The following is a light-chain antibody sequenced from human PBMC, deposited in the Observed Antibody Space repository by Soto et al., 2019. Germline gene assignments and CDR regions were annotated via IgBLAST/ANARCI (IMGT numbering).Light chain of an antibody. CDR1: SSDVGSDNL. Sequence: SALTQPASVSGAPGQSITTACTGTSSDVGSDNLVSWYQQHRGKAPKLMIYEGSKRPAGVSNRFSGSKSGNTASLTFSGHPDEDEDDYYCCSYAGSSTHVFGTGTKVTVL. V-gene: IGLV2-23*01. CDR3: CSYAGSSTHV. J-gene: IGLJ1*01. CDR2: EGS.